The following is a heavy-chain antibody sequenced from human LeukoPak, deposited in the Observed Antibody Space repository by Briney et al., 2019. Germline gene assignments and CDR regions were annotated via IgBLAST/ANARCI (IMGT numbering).Heavy chain of an antibody. Sequence: SETLSLTCAVYGGSFSGYYWSWIRQPPGKGLEWIGSIYYSGSTYYNPSLKSRVTISVDTSKNQFSLKLSSVTAADTAVYYCASRARSYYYDSSGYYRIDYWGQGTLVTVSS. CDR3: ASRARSYYYDSSGYYRIDY. CDR1: GGSFSGYY. J-gene: IGHJ4*02. CDR2: IYYSGST. D-gene: IGHD3-22*01. V-gene: IGHV4-34*01.